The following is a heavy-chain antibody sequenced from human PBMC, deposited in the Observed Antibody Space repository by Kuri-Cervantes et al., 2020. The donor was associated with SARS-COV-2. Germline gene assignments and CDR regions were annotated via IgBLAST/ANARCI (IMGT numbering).Heavy chain of an antibody. CDR1: GGSFSNFL. CDR3: ARLRRHNDGWFATGYYMDV. J-gene: IGHJ6*03. D-gene: IGHD6-19*01. V-gene: IGHV4-34*01. Sequence: SETLSLTCGVYGGSFSNFLWDWVRQLPGKGLEWIGEINYSGTTNYNPSLKSRVTISVEPSKNLFTLNLTSVTAADTAMYYCARLRRHNDGWFATGYYMDVWGKGTTVTVSS. CDR2: INYSGTT.